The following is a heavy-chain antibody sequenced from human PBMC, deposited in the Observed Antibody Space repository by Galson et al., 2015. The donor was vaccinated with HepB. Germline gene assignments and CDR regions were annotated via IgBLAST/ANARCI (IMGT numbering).Heavy chain of an antibody. CDR1: GFTFSSYA. Sequence: SLRLSCAASGFTFSSYAMHWVRQAPGKGLEWVAVISYDGSNKYYADSVKGRFTISRDNAKNSLYLQMNSLRAEDTAVYYCARDLVDYYDSSGYYFWERGDAFDIWGQGTMVTVSS. CDR2: ISYDGSNK. D-gene: IGHD3-22*01. CDR3: ARDLVDYYDSSGYYFWERGDAFDI. V-gene: IGHV3-30*04. J-gene: IGHJ3*02.